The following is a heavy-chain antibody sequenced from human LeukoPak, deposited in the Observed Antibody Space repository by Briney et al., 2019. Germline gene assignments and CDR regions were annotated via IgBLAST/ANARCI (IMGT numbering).Heavy chain of an antibody. V-gene: IGHV1-18*01. J-gene: IGHJ6*03. Sequence: ASVKVSCTASGYTFTSYGISWVRQAPGQGLEWMGWISAYNGNTNYAQKLQGRVTMTTDTSTSTAYMELRSLRSDDTAVYYCARELSPGYYYYMDVWGKGTTVTVSS. CDR3: ARELSPGYYYYMDV. CDR1: GYTFTSYG. D-gene: IGHD1-14*01. CDR2: ISAYNGNT.